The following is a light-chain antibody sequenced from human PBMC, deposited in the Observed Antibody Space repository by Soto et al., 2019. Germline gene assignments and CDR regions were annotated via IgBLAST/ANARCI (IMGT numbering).Light chain of an antibody. Sequence: QSALTQPASVSGSPGQSITISCTGNSSDVGGYNYVSWYQQHPGKVPKLMIYDVSNRPSGVSNRFSGSKSGNTASLTISGHQAEDEADYYCSSYTSSSTLVFGGGTKLTVL. CDR3: SSYTSSSTLV. CDR2: DVS. J-gene: IGLJ2*01. CDR1: SSDVGGYNY. V-gene: IGLV2-14*01.